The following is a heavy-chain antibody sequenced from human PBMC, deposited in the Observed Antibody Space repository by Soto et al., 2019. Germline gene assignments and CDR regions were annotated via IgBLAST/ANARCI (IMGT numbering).Heavy chain of an antibody. CDR2: VYNSGRT. CDR1: GGSISSNY. D-gene: IGHD6-13*01. V-gene: IGHV4-59*01. J-gene: IGHJ4*02. Sequence: SETLSLTCTVSGGSISSNYWTCIREPPGKGLEWMWYVYNSGRTHYNPSLKSRVTISEDTSKSQFSLKVNSMTAADTAVYYCARYRREAVAGYTLDNWGQGILVTVSS. CDR3: ARYRREAVAGYTLDN.